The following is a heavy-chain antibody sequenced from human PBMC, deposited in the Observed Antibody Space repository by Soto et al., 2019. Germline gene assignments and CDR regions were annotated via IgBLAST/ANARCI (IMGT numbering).Heavy chain of an antibody. CDR2: IIPIFGTA. J-gene: IGHJ4*02. CDR3: ARATYYYGSGSYSFDY. V-gene: IGHV1-69*06. Sequence: SVKVSCKASGDTFSSYAISWVRQAPGQGLEWMGGIIPIFGTANYAQKFQGRVTITADKSTSTAYMELSSLRSEDTAVYYCARATYYYGSGSYSFDYWGQGTLVTVSS. CDR1: GDTFSSYA. D-gene: IGHD3-10*01.